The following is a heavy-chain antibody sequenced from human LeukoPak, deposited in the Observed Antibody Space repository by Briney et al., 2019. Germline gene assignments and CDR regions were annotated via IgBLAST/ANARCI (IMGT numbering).Heavy chain of an antibody. CDR1: GFTFGDYL. D-gene: IGHD6-19*01. V-gene: IGHV3-49*03. CDR3: SRGSGWLSVY. CDR2: ISGGTT. Sequence: GGSLRLSCTASGFTFGDYLMSWFRQAPGKGLEWIGFISGGTTEYAASVKGRFTISRDDSTSIAYLQMNSLTTEDTAVYYCSRGSGWLSVYWGQGTLVTVYS. J-gene: IGHJ4*02.